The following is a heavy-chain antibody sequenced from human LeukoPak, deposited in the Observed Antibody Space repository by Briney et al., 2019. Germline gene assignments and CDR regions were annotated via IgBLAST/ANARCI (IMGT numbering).Heavy chain of an antibody. D-gene: IGHD6-13*01. V-gene: IGHV4-4*07. CDR3: ARQIASAGTAGFDF. CDR1: GGSISSYY. CDR2: IYSTGST. J-gene: IGHJ4*02. Sequence: SETLSLTCTVSGGSISSYYWSWIRQPAGKGLEWIGRIYSTGSTNYNPSLKSRVTMSVDTSKNQFSPRLRSVTAADTAVYYCARQIASAGTAGFDFWGQGALVTVSS.